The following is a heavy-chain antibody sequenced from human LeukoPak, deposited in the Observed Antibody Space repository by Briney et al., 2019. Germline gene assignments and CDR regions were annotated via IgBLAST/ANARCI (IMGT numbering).Heavy chain of an antibody. CDR2: IYHSGST. J-gene: IGHJ4*02. D-gene: IGHD5-18*01. CDR1: GGSISSSNW. Sequence: SETLSLTCAVSGGSISSSNWWSWVRQPPGKGLEWIGEIYHSGSTNYNPSLKSRVTISVDTSKNQFSLKLSPVTAADTAVYYCARGIRIQLWSGSPLLDYWGQGTLVTVSS. CDR3: ARGIRIQLWSGSPLLDY. V-gene: IGHV4-4*02.